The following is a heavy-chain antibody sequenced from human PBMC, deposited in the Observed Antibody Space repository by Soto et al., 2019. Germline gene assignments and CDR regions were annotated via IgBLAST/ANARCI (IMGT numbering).Heavy chain of an antibody. CDR3: AKEIGGSYYNWFDP. J-gene: IGHJ5*02. Sequence: EVQLVESGGGLVQPGRSLRLSCAASGFTFDDYAMHWVRQAPGKGLEWVSGISWNSGSIGYADSVKGRFTISRDNAKNSLYLQMNSLRAEDTALYYCAKEIGGSYYNWFDPWGQGTLVTVSS. CDR1: GFTFDDYA. D-gene: IGHD3-16*01. CDR2: ISWNSGSI. V-gene: IGHV3-9*01.